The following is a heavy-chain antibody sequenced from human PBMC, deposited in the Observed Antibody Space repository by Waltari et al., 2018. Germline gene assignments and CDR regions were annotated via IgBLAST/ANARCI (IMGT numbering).Heavy chain of an antibody. V-gene: IGHV1-8*02. CDR2: MNPNSGDT. CDR3: ARWQKETDAFDI. D-gene: IGHD5-12*01. CDR1: GHTFIPYD. J-gene: IGHJ3*02. Sequence: QVQLVQSGAEVKNPGASVTVSCKAYGHTFIPYDLNWVGQAAGQGLEWMGWMNPNSGDTGYAQKFQGRVSMTRDTSVSTAYMELSSLRPEDTAVYYCARWQKETDAFDIWGQGTVVTVSP.